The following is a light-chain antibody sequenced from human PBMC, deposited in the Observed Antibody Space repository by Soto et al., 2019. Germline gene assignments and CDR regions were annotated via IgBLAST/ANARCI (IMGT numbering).Light chain of an antibody. CDR1: QSVGTN. CDR3: QQYDNWPPRWT. CDR2: GAS. J-gene: IGKJ2*01. Sequence: EIVLTQSPATLSVSPGERVTLSCRASQSVGTNLAWYQQKPGQAPRLLILGASTRASGIPAKFSGSGSGTEFTLSIGSLQSEDFAIYYCQQYDNWPPRWTFGQGTKVDI. V-gene: IGKV3-15*01.